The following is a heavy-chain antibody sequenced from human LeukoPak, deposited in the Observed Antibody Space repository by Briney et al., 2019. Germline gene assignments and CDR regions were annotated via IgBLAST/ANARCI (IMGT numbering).Heavy chain of an antibody. V-gene: IGHV4-34*01. D-gene: IGHD4-17*01. CDR3: ATPYGATPGAFDI. Sequence: SETLCLTCAAYGFSFSGYYWSWIRQPPGKGLEWVGEINHSGSTNYNAAPKNRVTIFLGTYENQFSLKLSSVTAADTAVYYCATPYGATPGAFDIWGQGTMVTVSS. CDR2: INHSGST. J-gene: IGHJ3*02. CDR1: GFSFSGYY.